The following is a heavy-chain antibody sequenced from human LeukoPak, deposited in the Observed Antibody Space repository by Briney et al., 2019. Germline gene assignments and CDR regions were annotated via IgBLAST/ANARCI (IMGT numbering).Heavy chain of an antibody. J-gene: IGHJ4*02. CDR3: AREPLRTEHIDY. CDR1: GYTFTSYD. Sequence: ASVKVSCKASGYTFTSYDINWVRQAPGQGLDWMGWMNPNSGNTGYAQKFQGRVTMTRDTSTSTAYMELSSLRSEDSAVYYCAREPLRTEHIDYWGQGTLVTASS. CDR2: MNPNSGNT. D-gene: IGHD1-14*01. V-gene: IGHV1-8*01.